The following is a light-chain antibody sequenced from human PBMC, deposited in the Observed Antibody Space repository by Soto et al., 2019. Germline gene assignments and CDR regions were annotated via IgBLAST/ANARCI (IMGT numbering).Light chain of an antibody. Sequence: EIVLTQSPGTLSFSRGERATISCRASQSVSSSFLAWYQQRPGHAPRLLIYAASNTAPGIPDSCSGSGSGEYFTLTISLLAPDDVAVYCCQEYGTPLTFGQGTKVEIK. CDR3: QEYGTPLT. CDR1: QSVSSSF. CDR2: AAS. J-gene: IGKJ1*01. V-gene: IGKV3-20*01.